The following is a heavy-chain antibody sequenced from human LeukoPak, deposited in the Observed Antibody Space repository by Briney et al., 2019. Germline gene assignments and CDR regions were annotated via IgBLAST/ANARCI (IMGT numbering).Heavy chain of an antibody. CDR2: MNPNSGNT. V-gene: IGHV1-8*03. J-gene: IGHJ3*02. CDR1: GYTFTSYD. CDR3: ARCAVQYCSSTGCYTDAFDI. Sequence: GASVKVSCTASGYTFTSYDINWVRQATGQGLEWMGWMNPNSGNTGYAQKFQGRVTITRNTSISTAYMELSSLRSEDTAVYYCARCAVQYCSSTGCYTDAFDIWGQGTMVTVSS. D-gene: IGHD2-2*02.